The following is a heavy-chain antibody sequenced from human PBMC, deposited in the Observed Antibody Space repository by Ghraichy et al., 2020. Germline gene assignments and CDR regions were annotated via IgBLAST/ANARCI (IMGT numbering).Heavy chain of an antibody. D-gene: IGHD6-13*01. Sequence: SVKVSCKASGYTFTGYYIHWVRQAPGQGLEWMGWINPNSGGTNYAQKFQGRVTMTRDTSVSTAYMELSRLRSDDTAMYYCARLAAAGTVYYYYGMDVWGQGTTVTVSS. CDR3: ARLAAAGTVYYYYGMDV. V-gene: IGHV1-2*02. J-gene: IGHJ6*02. CDR2: INPNSGGT. CDR1: GYTFTGYY.